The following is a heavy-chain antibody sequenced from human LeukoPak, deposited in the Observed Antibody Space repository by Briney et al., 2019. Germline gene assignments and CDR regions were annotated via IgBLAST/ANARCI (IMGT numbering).Heavy chain of an antibody. V-gene: IGHV3-21*01. Sequence: KAGGSLRLSCAASGFTFSTYIMTWVRQAPGKGLEWVSSISGTSSYIYYADSVKGRFTISRDNAKNSLNLQMNSLRAEDTAVYYCARSRRYCSSTSCSYYFDYWGQGTLVTVSS. D-gene: IGHD2-2*01. CDR3: ARSRRYCSSTSCSYYFDY. CDR1: GFTFSTYI. J-gene: IGHJ4*02. CDR2: ISGTSSYI.